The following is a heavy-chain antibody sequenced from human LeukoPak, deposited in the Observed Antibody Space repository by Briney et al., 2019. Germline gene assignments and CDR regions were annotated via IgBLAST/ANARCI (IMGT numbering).Heavy chain of an antibody. D-gene: IGHD3-22*01. Sequence: GGSLRLSCAASGFTFSSYAMSWVRQAPGKGLEWVSAISGSGGSTYYADSVKGRFTISRDNAKNSLYLQMNSLRAEDTAVYYCARDPEDYYDSSGYRGSASGWFDPWGQGTLVTVSS. CDR1: GFTFSSYA. V-gene: IGHV3-23*01. CDR2: ISGSGGST. CDR3: ARDPEDYYDSSGYRGSASGWFDP. J-gene: IGHJ5*02.